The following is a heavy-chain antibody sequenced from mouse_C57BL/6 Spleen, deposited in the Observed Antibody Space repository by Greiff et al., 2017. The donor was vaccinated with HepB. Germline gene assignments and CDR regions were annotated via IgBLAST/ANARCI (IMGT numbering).Heavy chain of an antibody. CDR2: ISYDGSN. J-gene: IGHJ2*01. Sequence: EVQLQESGPGLVKPSQSLSLTCSVTGYSITSGYYWNWIRQFPGNKLEWMGYISYDGSNNYNPSLKNRISITRDTSKNQFFLKLNSVTTEDTATYYCARDLTGAYYFDYWGQGTTLTVSS. CDR1: GYSITSGYY. CDR3: ARDLTGAYYFDY. V-gene: IGHV3-6*01. D-gene: IGHD1-1*02.